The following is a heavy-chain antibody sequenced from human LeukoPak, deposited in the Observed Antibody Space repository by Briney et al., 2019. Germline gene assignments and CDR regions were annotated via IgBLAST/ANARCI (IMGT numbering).Heavy chain of an antibody. V-gene: IGHV3-30*04. D-gene: IGHD6-13*01. CDR2: RSYDGSNK. Sequence: GRSLRLSCAASGFTCSSYAMHWVRQAPGKGLEWVAVRSYDGSNKYYADSVKGRFTISRDNSKNTLYLQMNSLRAEDTAVYYCARDRYIIAARSDAFDIWGQGTMVTVSS. CDR3: ARDRYIIAARSDAFDI. CDR1: GFTCSSYA. J-gene: IGHJ3*02.